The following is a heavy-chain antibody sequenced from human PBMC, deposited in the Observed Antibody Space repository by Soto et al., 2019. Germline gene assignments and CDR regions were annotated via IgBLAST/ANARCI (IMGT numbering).Heavy chain of an antibody. J-gene: IGHJ3*02. CDR3: ASVLDGFDI. CDR2: TNPSGGST. Sequence: QVQLVQSGAEVKKSGASVKVSCKASGYTFTSYYVHWVRQAPGQGLEWMGITNPSGGSTSNAQTLKGRGTMTWDTSTSTVYMELNSLIIADTAVYYCASVLDGFDIWGQGTLVTVAS. V-gene: IGHV1-46*01. CDR1: GYTFTSYY. D-gene: IGHD2-15*01.